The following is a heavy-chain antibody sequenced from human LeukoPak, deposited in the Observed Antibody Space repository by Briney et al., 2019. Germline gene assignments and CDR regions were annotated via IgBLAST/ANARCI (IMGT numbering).Heavy chain of an antibody. Sequence: ASVKVSCKASGGTFSSYAISWVRQAPGQGLEWMGRIIPILGIANYAQKFQGRVTITADKSTSTAYMELSSLRSEDTAVYYCAASPRVVVAATNAFDIWGQGTMVTVSS. CDR2: IIPILGIA. D-gene: IGHD2-15*01. CDR3: AASPRVVVAATNAFDI. J-gene: IGHJ3*02. V-gene: IGHV1-69*04. CDR1: GGTFSSYA.